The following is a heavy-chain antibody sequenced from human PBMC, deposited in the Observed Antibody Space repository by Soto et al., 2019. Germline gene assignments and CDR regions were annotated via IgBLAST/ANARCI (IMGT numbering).Heavy chain of an antibody. CDR3: ARQKAVRNYYYGMDV. CDR2: IYYSGSS. Sequence: KPSETLSLTCTVSGDSLRSSTSYWGWIRQPPGKGLEWLATIYYSGSSYYNPSLRSRVTISVDTSKNQFSLNLRSVTAADTAVYYCARQKAVRNYYYGMDVWGQGATVTVSS. CDR1: GDSLRSSTSY. V-gene: IGHV4-39*01. J-gene: IGHJ6*02. D-gene: IGHD3-10*01.